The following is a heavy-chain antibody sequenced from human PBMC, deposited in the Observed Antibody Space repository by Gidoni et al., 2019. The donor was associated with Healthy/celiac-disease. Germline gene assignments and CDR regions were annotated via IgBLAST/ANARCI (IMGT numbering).Heavy chain of an antibody. V-gene: IGHV3-20*04. CDR3: AREGGGYDIYYYYYMDV. Sequence: EVQLVESGGGVVRPGGSLRLSCAASGFTFDDHGMSWVRQAPGKGLGWVCGINWNGGSTGYADSVKGRFTIARDNAKNSMYLQMNSLRAEDTALYYCAREGGGYDIYYYYYMDVWGKGTTVTVSS. CDR2: INWNGGST. J-gene: IGHJ6*03. CDR1: GFTFDDHG. D-gene: IGHD5-12*01.